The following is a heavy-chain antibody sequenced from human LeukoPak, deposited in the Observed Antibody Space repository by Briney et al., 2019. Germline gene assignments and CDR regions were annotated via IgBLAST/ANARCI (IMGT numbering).Heavy chain of an antibody. J-gene: IGHJ4*02. CDR1: GGSISSYY. CDR2: IYYSGST. CDR3: ARVGYYYDSSGYYYGGYYFDY. V-gene: IGHV4-59*08. D-gene: IGHD3-22*01. Sequence: SETLSLTCTVSGGSISSYYWSWIRQPPGKGLEWIGYIYYSGSTNYNPSLKSRVTISVDTSKNQFSQKLSSVTAADTAVYYCARVGYYYDSSGYYYGGYYFDYWGQGTLVTVSS.